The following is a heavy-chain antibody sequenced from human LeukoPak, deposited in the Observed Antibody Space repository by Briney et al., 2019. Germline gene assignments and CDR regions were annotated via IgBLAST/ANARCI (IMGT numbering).Heavy chain of an antibody. Sequence: GSSVKVSCKASGGTFSSYAISWVRQAPGQGLEWMGGIIPIFGTANHAQKFQGRVTITTDESTSTAYMELSSLRSEDTAVYYCARLRENWSGWGTTTGDVWGKGTTVTVSS. J-gene: IGHJ6*04. CDR1: GGTFSSYA. CDR3: ARLRENWSGWGTTTGDV. D-gene: IGHD3-3*01. CDR2: IIPIFGTA. V-gene: IGHV1-69*05.